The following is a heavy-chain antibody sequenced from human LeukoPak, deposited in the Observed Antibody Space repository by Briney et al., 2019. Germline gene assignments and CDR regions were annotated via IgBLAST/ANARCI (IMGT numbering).Heavy chain of an antibody. Sequence: ASVKVSCTASGYTFTGYYMHWVRQAPGQGLEWMGWINPNSGGTNYAQKFQGWVTMTRDTSISTAYMELGRLRSDDTAVYYCARGRIVATYYYYGMDVWGQGTTVTVSS. CDR1: GYTFTGYY. CDR3: ARGRIVATYYYYGMDV. V-gene: IGHV1-2*04. J-gene: IGHJ6*02. D-gene: IGHD5-12*01. CDR2: INPNSGGT.